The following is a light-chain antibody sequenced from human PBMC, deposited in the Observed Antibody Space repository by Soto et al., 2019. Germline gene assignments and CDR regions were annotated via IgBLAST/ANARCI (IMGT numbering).Light chain of an antibody. J-gene: IGKJ1*01. CDR3: QQSYSTPYT. Sequence: DIQMTQSPSTLSAFVGDRVTITCRASQSVHSWLAWYQQKPGKAPKLLIYAASSLQSGVPSRFSGSGSGTDFTLTISSLQPEGFATYYCQQSYSTPYTFGQGTKVDIK. CDR2: AAS. V-gene: IGKV1-39*01. CDR1: QSVHSW.